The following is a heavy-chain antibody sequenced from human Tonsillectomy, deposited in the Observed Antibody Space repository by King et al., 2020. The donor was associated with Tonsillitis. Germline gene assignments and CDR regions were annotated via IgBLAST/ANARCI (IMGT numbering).Heavy chain of an antibody. CDR3: ARDRTFYDSSGYYYVPFDY. CDR2: IYHSGST. V-gene: IGHV4-38-2*02. J-gene: IGHJ4*02. CDR1: GYSISSGYY. Sequence: LQLQESGPGLVKPSETLSLTCTVSGYSISSGYYWGWIRQPPGKGLEWIGSIYHSGSTYYNPSLKSRVTISVDTSKNQFSLKLSYVTAADTAVYYCARDRTFYDSSGYYYVPFDYWGQGPLVTVSS. D-gene: IGHD3-22*01.